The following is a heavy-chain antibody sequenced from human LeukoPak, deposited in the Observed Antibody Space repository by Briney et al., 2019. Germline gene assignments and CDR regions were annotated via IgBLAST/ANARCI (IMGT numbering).Heavy chain of an antibody. J-gene: IGHJ6*02. V-gene: IGHV4-34*01. CDR3: AKSYYYYAMDV. CDR2: INHSGST. CDR1: GGSFSDCF. Sequence: SETLSLTCAVYGGSFSDCFWSCIRQPPGTGLEWIGEINHSGSTSYNPYLKSRVTISVDTSKKQFSLKLTSVTAADTAVYYCAKSYYYYAMDVWGQGTTVTVSS.